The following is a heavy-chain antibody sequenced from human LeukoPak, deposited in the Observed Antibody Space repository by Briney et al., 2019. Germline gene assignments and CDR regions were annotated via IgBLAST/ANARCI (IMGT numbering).Heavy chain of an antibody. CDR1: GGTFSSYA. J-gene: IGHJ4*02. V-gene: IGHV1-69*05. D-gene: IGHD5-24*01. CDR3: ARDLKGGWLQPAY. CDR2: IIPIFGTA. Sequence: SVKVSCKASGGTFSSYAISWVRQAPGQGLEWMGGIIPIFGTANYAQKLQGRVTMTTDTSTSTVYMELSSLRSEDTAVYYCARDLKGGWLQPAYWGQGTLVTVSS.